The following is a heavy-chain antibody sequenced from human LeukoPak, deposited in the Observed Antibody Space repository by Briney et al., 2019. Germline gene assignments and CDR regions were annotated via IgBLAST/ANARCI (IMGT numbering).Heavy chain of an antibody. CDR2: IYYSGST. D-gene: IGHD3-10*01. Sequence: PSETLSLTCTVSGGSISSYYWSWIRQPPGKGLEWIGDIYYSGSTNYNPSLKSRVTMSVDTSKNQFSLKLSSVTAADTAVYYCARDEVREIMSASRTRIGMDVWGQGTTVTVSS. CDR3: ARDEVREIMSASRTRIGMDV. CDR1: GGSISSYY. J-gene: IGHJ6*02. V-gene: IGHV4-59*01.